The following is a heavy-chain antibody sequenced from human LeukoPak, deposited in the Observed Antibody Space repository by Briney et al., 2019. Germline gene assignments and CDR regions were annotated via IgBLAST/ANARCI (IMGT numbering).Heavy chain of an antibody. V-gene: IGHV3-30*18. Sequence: GRSLRLSCAASGFAFSTYGIHWVRQAPGKGLEWVAVLSFDGSSEYYADSVKGRFTVSRDNSKNTLYLQMNSLRDEDTAVYYCAKGSGSSGWNDLPGVVDYWGQGTLVTVSS. CDR3: AKGSGSSGWNDLPGVVDY. CDR1: GFAFSTYG. J-gene: IGHJ4*02. D-gene: IGHD6-19*01. CDR2: LSFDGSSE.